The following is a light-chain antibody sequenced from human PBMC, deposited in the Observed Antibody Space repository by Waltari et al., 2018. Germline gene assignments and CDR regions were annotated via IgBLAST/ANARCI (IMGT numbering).Light chain of an antibody. CDR3: QHYGTSSWT. CDR2: GAT. J-gene: IGKJ1*01. CDR1: QTIRSNN. V-gene: IGKV3-20*01. Sequence: LLTQSPVTLSLSPGEGANLSCRASQTIRSNNLAWYQQKLGQTPRLLIFGATNRATDVPDRFSGSGSGTDFSLMITRLEPEDSAVYFCQHYGTSSWTFGQGTRVEMK.